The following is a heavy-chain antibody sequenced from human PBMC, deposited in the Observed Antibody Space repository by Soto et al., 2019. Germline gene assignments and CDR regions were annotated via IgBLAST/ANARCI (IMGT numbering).Heavy chain of an antibody. CDR2: IDAGNGHT. V-gene: IGHV1-3*01. D-gene: IGHD5-12*01. J-gene: IGHJ6*02. Sequence: GASVKVSCKASGYTFTIYAMHWVRQAPGQRLEWMGWIDAGNGHTKYSQKLQGRVTITRDTSASTVYMELSSLRSEDTAVYYCARDLWGGYVTYYYYYGMDVWGQGTTVTVSS. CDR1: GYTFTIYA. CDR3: ARDLWGGYVTYYYYYGMDV.